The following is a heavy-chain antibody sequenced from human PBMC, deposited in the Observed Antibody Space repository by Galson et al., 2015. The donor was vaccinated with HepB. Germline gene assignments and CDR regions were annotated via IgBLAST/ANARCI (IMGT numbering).Heavy chain of an antibody. J-gene: IGHJ6*02. V-gene: IGHV6-1*01. CDR2: TYLRTRMCN. CDR3: ARDLAVGMDG. Sequence: SANSSDRASSNTVAWNWVRRSPSRRLEWLGRTYLRTRMCNEDTVSEKGRITVNADTCKTQFALQLSRVTPEDAAVYYCARDLAVGMDGWGQGTPVTVSS. CDR1: SDRASSNTVA. D-gene: IGHD6-19*01.